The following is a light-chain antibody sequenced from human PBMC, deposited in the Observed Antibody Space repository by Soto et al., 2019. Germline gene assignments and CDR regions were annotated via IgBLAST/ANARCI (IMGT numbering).Light chain of an antibody. J-gene: IGLJ2*01. CDR3: AAWADSLMVRV. Sequence: QSVLTQPPSASGTPGQRVTISCSGSSSNIGSNTVNWYQQLPGTAPKLLIYSNSQRPSGVPDRFSGSKSGTSASLAISGLQSEDEADYYCAAWADSLMVRVFGGGTKLTVL. V-gene: IGLV1-44*01. CDR2: SNS. CDR1: SSNIGSNT.